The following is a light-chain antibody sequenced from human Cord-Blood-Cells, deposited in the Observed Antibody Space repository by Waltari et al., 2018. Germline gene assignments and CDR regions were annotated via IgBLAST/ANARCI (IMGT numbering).Light chain of an antibody. CDR1: QSVSSN. Sequence: EIVMTQSTATLSVSRGERATLFCRASQSVSSNLAWYQQKPGQAPRLLIYGASTRATGIPARFSGSGSGTEFTLTISSLQSEDFAVYYCQQYNNWPPLTFGGGTKVEIK. CDR3: QQYNNWPPLT. V-gene: IGKV3-15*01. CDR2: GAS. J-gene: IGKJ4*01.